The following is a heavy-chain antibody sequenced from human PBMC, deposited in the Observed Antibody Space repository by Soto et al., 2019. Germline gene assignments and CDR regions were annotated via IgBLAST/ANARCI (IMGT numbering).Heavy chain of an antibody. CDR2: ISAYNGNT. Sequence: QIQLVQSGAEVKKPGASVKVSGKASGYTFSSYHITWVRQAPGQGLEWMGWISAYNGNTTYAQNLQGTVTMTTDPSTSTAYMQLMSLRSDDTAVYYCARALPPVDYWGQGTLVTVSS. J-gene: IGHJ4*02. CDR1: GYTFSSYH. CDR3: ARALPPVDY. V-gene: IGHV1-18*01.